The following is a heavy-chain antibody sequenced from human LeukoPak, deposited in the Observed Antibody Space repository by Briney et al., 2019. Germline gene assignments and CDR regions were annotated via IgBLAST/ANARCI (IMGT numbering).Heavy chain of an antibody. D-gene: IGHD1/OR15-1a*01. CDR2: ISSSGSTI. J-gene: IGHJ4*02. CDR1: GFTFSSYE. Sequence: PGGSLRLSCAASGFTFSSYEMNWVRQAPGKGLEWVSYISSSGSTIYYADSVKGRFTISRDNAKNSLYLQMNSLRAEDTTVYYCAREGGSGTFDYWGQGTLVTVSS. V-gene: IGHV3-48*03. CDR3: AREGGSGTFDY.